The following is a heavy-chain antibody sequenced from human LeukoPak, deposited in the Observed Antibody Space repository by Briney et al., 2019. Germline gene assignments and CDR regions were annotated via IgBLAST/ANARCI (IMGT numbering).Heavy chain of an antibody. CDR2: ISSSSSYI. Sequence: GGSLRLSCAASGFTFSSYSMNWVRQAPGKGLEWVSSISSSSSYIYYADSVKGRFTISRDNAKNSLYLQMNSLRAEDTAVYYCARGATSSGWYQAFDIWGQGTMVTVSS. CDR3: ARGATSSGWYQAFDI. D-gene: IGHD6-13*01. V-gene: IGHV3-21*01. CDR1: GFTFSSYS. J-gene: IGHJ3*02.